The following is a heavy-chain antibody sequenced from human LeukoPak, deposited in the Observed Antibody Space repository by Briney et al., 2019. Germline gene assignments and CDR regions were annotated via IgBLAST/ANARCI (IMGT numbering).Heavy chain of an antibody. CDR3: ARVQKSRKSVASAVDC. CDR2: IYSDNT. D-gene: IGHD5-12*01. V-gene: IGHV3-53*01. Sequence: GGSLRLSCTVSGFTVSSNSMSWVRQAPGKGLEWVSFIYSDNTHYSDSVKGRLTISRDNSKNTLYLQMNSLRAEDTAVYYCARVQKSRKSVASAVDCWGQGTVVIVSS. CDR1: GFTVSSNS. J-gene: IGHJ4*02.